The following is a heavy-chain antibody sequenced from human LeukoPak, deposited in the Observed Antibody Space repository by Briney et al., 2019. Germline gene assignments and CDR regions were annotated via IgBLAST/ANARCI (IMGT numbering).Heavy chain of an antibody. CDR2: ISSAGSYM. Sequence: GGSLRLSCAASGFTFSDYSMNWVRQAPGKGLEWVSSISSAGSYMFYADSLKGRFTISRDNAKNSLFLQMDSLRAEDTAMYYCARWVNSGSYGKYYGMDVWGQGTTVTVSS. J-gene: IGHJ6*02. D-gene: IGHD1-26*01. CDR3: ARWVNSGSYGKYYGMDV. CDR1: GFTFSDYS. V-gene: IGHV3-21*01.